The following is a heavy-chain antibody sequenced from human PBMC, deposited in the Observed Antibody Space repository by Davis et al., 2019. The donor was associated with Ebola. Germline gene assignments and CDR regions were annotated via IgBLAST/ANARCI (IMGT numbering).Heavy chain of an antibody. CDR2: IWYDGSNK. D-gene: IGHD3-22*01. V-gene: IGHV3-33*01. J-gene: IGHJ3*02. Sequence: PGGSLRLSCAASGFTFSSYGMHWVRQAPGKGLEWVAVIWYDGSNKYYADSVKGRFTISRDNSKNTLYLQMNSLRAGDTAVYYCARDGDYYDSSGYDAFDIWGQGTMVTVSS. CDR3: ARDGDYYDSSGYDAFDI. CDR1: GFTFSSYG.